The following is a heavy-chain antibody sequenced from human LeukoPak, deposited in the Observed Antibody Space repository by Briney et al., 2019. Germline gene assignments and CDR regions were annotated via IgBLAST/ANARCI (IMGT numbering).Heavy chain of an antibody. CDR3: ARRRITMVRGVIITCWFDP. D-gene: IGHD3-10*01. CDR1: GYTFTGYY. J-gene: IGHJ5*02. Sequence: ASVTVTCKASGYTFTGYYRHWVRQPPGQGLEWMGWIYPSSGGTNYEQKFQGRVTMTRDTSIRTAYMVLSRLRSDDTAGYYCARRRITMVRGVIITCWFDPWGQGNLVTVS. V-gene: IGHV1-2*02. CDR2: IYPSSGGT.